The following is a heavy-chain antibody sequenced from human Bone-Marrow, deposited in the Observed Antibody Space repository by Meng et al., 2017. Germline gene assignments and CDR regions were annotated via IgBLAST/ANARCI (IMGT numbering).Heavy chain of an antibody. J-gene: IGHJ3*02. CDR1: GFTFSSYW. V-gene: IGHV3-74*01. CDR3: ARGRSSGYYNDTFDM. CDR2: ITSDGSRT. D-gene: IGHD3-22*01. Sequence: GGSLRLSCAPSGFTFSSYWRHWVRQGPGKGLVWVSRITSDGSRTIYADSVKGRFTISRDNAKNTLYLQMNSLRAEDTAIYYCARGRSSGYYNDTFDMWGQGTMVTVSS.